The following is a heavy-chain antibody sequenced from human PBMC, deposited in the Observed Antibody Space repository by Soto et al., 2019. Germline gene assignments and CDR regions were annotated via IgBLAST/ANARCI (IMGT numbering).Heavy chain of an antibody. CDR1: AFSYTGFY. V-gene: IGHV3-11*01. CDR3: ERLFYKCNSLVAY. J-gene: IGHJ4*02. D-gene: IGHD3-10*01. CDR2: IHRTGSHV. Sequence: PEGSLRCSCSTAAFSYTGFYMVCSPQAPRMALEWISYIHRTGSHVYYAVSVKRRIPLSRDNVKTSLSLQMNSLRAYHTIDYFCERLFYKCNSLVAYCGRGTLVSV.